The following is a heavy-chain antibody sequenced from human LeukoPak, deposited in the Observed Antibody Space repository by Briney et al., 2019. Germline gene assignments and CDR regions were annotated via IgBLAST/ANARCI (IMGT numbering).Heavy chain of an antibody. CDR2: IYYSGST. D-gene: IGHD6-13*01. CDR1: GGSISSYY. V-gene: IGHV4-59*01. J-gene: IGHJ4*02. CDR3: ARAPPPYSSSWDYYFDY. Sequence: SETLSLTCTVSGGSISSYYWSRIRQPPGKGLEWIGYIYYSGSTNYNPSLKSRVTISVDTSKNQFSLKLSSVTAADTAVYYCARAPPPYSSSWDYYFDYWGQGTLVTVSS.